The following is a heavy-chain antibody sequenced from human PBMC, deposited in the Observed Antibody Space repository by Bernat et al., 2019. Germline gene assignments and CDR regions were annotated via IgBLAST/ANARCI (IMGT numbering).Heavy chain of an antibody. CDR1: GFTFSSYG. D-gene: IGHD3-3*01. CDR3: ARARATIFGNRYYYGMDV. V-gene: IGHV3-33*01. Sequence: QVQLVESGGGVVQPGRSLRLSCAASGFTFSSYGMHWVRQAPGKGLEWVAVIWYDGSTKYYADSVKGRFTISRDNSKNTLYLQMNSLRAEDTAVYYCARARATIFGNRYYYGMDVWGQGTTVTVSS. CDR2: IWYDGSTK. J-gene: IGHJ6*02.